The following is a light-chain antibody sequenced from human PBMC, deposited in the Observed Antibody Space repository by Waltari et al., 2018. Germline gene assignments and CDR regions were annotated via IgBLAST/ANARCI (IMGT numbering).Light chain of an antibody. CDR2: DVT. Sequence: QSALTQPASVSGSPGQSIPISCPGTSRYVGSYTYVSWYQQHPGKAPKLMIYDVTKRPSGVSNRFSGSKSGNTASLTISGLQAEDEADYYCSSYTTSSTLVFGGGTKLTVL. CDR3: SSYTTSSTLV. V-gene: IGLV2-14*01. J-gene: IGLJ3*02. CDR1: SRYVGSYTY.